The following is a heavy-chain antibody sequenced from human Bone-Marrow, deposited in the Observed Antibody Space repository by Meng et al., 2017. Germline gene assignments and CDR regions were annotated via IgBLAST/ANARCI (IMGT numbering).Heavy chain of an antibody. Sequence: GESLKISCAASGFTFSSYAMHGVRQAPGKGLEWVAVISYDGSNKYYADSVKGRFTISRDNSKNTLYLQMNSLRAEDTAVYYCARGQGTYYYDSSGYSNAFDIWGQGTMVTVSS. CDR1: GFTFSSYA. J-gene: IGHJ3*02. V-gene: IGHV3-30*04. CDR2: ISYDGSNK. CDR3: ARGQGTYYYDSSGYSNAFDI. D-gene: IGHD3-22*01.